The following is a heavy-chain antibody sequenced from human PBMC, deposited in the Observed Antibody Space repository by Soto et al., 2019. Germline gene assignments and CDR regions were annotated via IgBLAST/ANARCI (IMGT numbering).Heavy chain of an antibody. J-gene: IGHJ4*02. D-gene: IGHD3-22*01. CDR3: VRARSTDSRPDY. CDR2: ITSSSSYI. Sequence: PGGSLRLSCAASGFTFSLYSMIWVRQAPGKGLEWVASITSSSSYIYYEDSLKGRFTISRDNAKNSLFLHLDSLRAEDTAVYFCVRARSTDSRPDYWGQGTLVTVSS. CDR1: GFTFSLYS. V-gene: IGHV3-21*01.